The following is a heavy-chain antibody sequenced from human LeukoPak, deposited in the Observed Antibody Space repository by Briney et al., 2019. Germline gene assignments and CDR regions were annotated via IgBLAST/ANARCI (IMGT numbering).Heavy chain of an antibody. CDR2: ISSSSSYI. D-gene: IGHD3-3*01. CDR3: AKDLGRFGVGVSLDF. J-gene: IGHJ4*02. CDR1: GFTFSSYW. V-gene: IGHV3-21*01. Sequence: GGSLRLSCVASGFTFSSYWIHWVRQAPGKGLEWVSSISSSSSYIYYADSVKGRFTISRDNAKNSLYLQMNSLRAEDTAVYYCAKDLGRFGVGVSLDFWGLGTLVTVAS.